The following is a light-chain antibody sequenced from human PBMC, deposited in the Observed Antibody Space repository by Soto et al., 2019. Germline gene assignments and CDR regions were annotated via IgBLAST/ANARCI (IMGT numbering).Light chain of an antibody. CDR1: SSDVGGYNY. CDR2: DVS. Sequence: QSALTQPRSVSGSPGQSVTISCTGTSSDVGGYNYVSWYQQHPDKAPKLMIYDVSKRPSGVPDRFSGSKSGNTASLTISGLQAEDEADYYCCSYAGSSLVFGTGTKVTVL. J-gene: IGLJ1*01. V-gene: IGLV2-11*01. CDR3: CSYAGSSLV.